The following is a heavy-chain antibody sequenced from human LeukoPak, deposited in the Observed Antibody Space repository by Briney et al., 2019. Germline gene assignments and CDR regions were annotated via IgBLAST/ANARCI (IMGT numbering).Heavy chain of an antibody. CDR2: INPKSGHT. V-gene: IGHV1-2*02. Sequence: ASVKVSCKTSGYTFTDYHLHWVRQAPGKGLEWIGWINPKSGHTNYAEKFQGRVTMTRDTSISTVYMELNRLTSDDTAVYSCARDGGNWYVGYWGQGTLVTVSS. CDR1: GYTFTDYH. D-gene: IGHD1-1*01. J-gene: IGHJ4*02. CDR3: ARDGGNWYVGY.